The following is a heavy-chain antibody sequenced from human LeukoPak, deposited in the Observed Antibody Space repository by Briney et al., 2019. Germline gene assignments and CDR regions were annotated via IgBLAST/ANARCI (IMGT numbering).Heavy chain of an antibody. CDR3: ASNFPGIAAAGTIDY. CDR1: GFTFSSYS. Sequence: PGGSLRLSCAASGFTFSSYSMNWVRQAPGKGLEWVSYISSSSSTIYYADSVKGRFTISRDNAKNSLYLQMNSLRAEDTAVYYCASNFPGIAAAGTIDYWGQGTLVTVSS. D-gene: IGHD6-13*01. CDR2: ISSSSSTI. J-gene: IGHJ4*02. V-gene: IGHV3-48*04.